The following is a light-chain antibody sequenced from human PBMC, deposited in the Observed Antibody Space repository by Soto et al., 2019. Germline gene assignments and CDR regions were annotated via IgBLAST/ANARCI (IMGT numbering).Light chain of an antibody. CDR3: QQYNSYSPT. V-gene: IGKV1-5*03. Sequence: IQVTQSPSTLSASVLDIFTITFRASQSISVWLAWYQQKAGKAPNLLIYKASRLESGVPSRFSGSGSETEFTLTISGLQPGDSATYYCQQYNSYSPTFGQGTKVDIK. J-gene: IGKJ1*01. CDR2: KAS. CDR1: QSISVW.